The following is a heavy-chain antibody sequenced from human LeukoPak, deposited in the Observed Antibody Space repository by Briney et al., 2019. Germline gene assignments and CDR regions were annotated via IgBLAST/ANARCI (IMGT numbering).Heavy chain of an antibody. Sequence: GGSLRLSCAASEFSVGSNYMTWVRQAPGKGLEWVSLIYSGGSTYYSDSVKGRFTISRDNAKNSLYLQMNSLRAEDTSVYYCATWAGAAADFSGPFDDWGQGTLVTVSS. CDR3: ATWAGAAADFSGPFDD. J-gene: IGHJ5*02. CDR1: EFSVGSNY. V-gene: IGHV3-66*01. CDR2: IYSGGST. D-gene: IGHD6-13*01.